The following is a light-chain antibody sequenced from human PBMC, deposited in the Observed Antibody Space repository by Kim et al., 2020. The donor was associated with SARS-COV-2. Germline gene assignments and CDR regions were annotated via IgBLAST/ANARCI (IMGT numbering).Light chain of an antibody. CDR2: GAS. CDR3: QQDYNLLT. V-gene: IGKV3D-7*01. CDR1: QSISSSY. J-gene: IGKJ4*01. Sequence: PGERVTLSCRASQSISSSYATWDQQQPGQATMLLNYGASTRATGIPAWISGSGSGTDFILTISSLQPEDVAVYYCQQDYNLLTFGGGTKVDIK.